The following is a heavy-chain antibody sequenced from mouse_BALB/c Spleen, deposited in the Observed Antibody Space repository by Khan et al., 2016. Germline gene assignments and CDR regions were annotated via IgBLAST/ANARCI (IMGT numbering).Heavy chain of an antibody. D-gene: IGHD1-2*01. V-gene: IGHV4-1*02. Sequence: EVKLLESGGGLVQPGGSLKLSCAATGFDFSRYWMNWVRQAPGKGLEWIGEINPDSSTINYTPSLKDKFIISRDNAKNTLYLQMSKVRSEDTALXDGARLHYYGYDGYWGKGTTRTVSS. J-gene: IGHJ2*01. CDR2: INPDSSTI. CDR1: GFDFSRYW. CDR3: ARLHYYGYDGY.